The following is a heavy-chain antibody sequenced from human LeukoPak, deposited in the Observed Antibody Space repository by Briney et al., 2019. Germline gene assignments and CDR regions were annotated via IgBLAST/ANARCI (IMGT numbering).Heavy chain of an antibody. D-gene: IGHD1-1*01. CDR2: INAGNGNT. V-gene: IGHV1-3*01. CDR1: GYTFTSYA. CDR3: ARVRRLERRKALYYFDY. Sequence: GASVKVSCKASGYTFTSYAMHWVRQAPGQRLEWMGWINAGNGNTKYSQKFQGRVTITADESTSTAYMELSSLRSEDTAVYYCARVRRLERRKALYYFDYWGQGTLVTVSS. J-gene: IGHJ4*02.